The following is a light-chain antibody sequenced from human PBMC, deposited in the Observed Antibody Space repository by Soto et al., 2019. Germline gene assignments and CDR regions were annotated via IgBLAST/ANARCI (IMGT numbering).Light chain of an antibody. Sequence: VMRQSPATLSVSPGEGATLSCKASQGIGDTLAWYQHKPGQTPRLLIYDASNRATGIPARFSGSGSGTDFTLTISSLEPEDFAVYYCQQRSNWPPLTFGQGTRLEIK. CDR1: QGIGDT. V-gene: IGKV3-11*01. CDR3: QQRSNWPPLT. J-gene: IGKJ5*01. CDR2: DAS.